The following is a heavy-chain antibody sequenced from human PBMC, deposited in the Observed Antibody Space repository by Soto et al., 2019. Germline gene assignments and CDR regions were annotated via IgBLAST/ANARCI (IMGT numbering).Heavy chain of an antibody. CDR2: IYYSGST. CDR1: GGSISSYY. CDR3: ARPGWRNAPYDAFDI. D-gene: IGHD6-19*01. Sequence: SDTLSLTCTVSGGSISSYYWSWIRQPPGKGLEWIGYIYYSGSTNYNPSLKSRVTISLDTSKNQFSLKLSSVTAADTAVYYCARPGWRNAPYDAFDIWGQGTMVTVSS. V-gene: IGHV4-59*01. J-gene: IGHJ3*02.